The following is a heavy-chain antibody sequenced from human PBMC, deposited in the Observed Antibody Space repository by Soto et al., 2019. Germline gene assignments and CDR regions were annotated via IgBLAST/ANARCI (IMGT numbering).Heavy chain of an antibody. D-gene: IGHD2-21*02. CDR1: GFTFSSYA. CDR2: ISGSGGST. CDR3: AKDQDRVVVTYFDY. Sequence: GESLKISCAASGFTFSSYAMSWVRQAPGKGLEWVSAISGSGGSTYYADSVKGRFTISRDNSKNTLYLQMNSLRAEDTAVYYCAKDQDRVVVTYFDYWGQGTLVTVSS. V-gene: IGHV3-23*01. J-gene: IGHJ4*02.